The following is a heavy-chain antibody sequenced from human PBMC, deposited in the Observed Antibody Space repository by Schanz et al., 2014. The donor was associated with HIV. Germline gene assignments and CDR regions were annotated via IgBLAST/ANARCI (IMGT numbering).Heavy chain of an antibody. CDR2: IIPIFGTA. Sequence: QVQLVQSGAEVKKPGSSVKVSCKASEGTLSSNAISWVRQAPGQGLEWMGGIIPIFGTATYAQKFQGRVTVTADESTSTGYMEMNRLVSEDTGLYYCARGAAARHNSYYYDLDVWGQGTTVIVSS. CDR3: ARGAAARHNSYYYDLDV. CDR1: EGTLSSNA. J-gene: IGHJ6*02. V-gene: IGHV1-69*01. D-gene: IGHD6-6*01.